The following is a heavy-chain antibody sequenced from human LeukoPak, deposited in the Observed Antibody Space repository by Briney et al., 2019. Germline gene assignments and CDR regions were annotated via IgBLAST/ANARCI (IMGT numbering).Heavy chain of an antibody. V-gene: IGHV3-23*01. CDR1: GFAFSSNA. Sequence: GGSLRLSCAASGFAFSSNAMSWVRRAPGKGVEWVSVITCNGGSTYYSDSVKGRFTISRDNSRDTLYVQMHSLRAEDAAVYYCAKSHSEAQRGYFDYWGQGTLVTVSS. D-gene: IGHD5-24*01. J-gene: IGHJ4*02. CDR2: ITCNGGST. CDR3: AKSHSEAQRGYFDY.